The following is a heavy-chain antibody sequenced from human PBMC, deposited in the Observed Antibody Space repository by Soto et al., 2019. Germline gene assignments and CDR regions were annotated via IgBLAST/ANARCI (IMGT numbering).Heavy chain of an antibody. J-gene: IGHJ5*02. V-gene: IGHV1-8*01. Sequence: QVQLVQSGAEVKKPGASVKVSCKASGYMFTNYDINWVRQATGQGLEWMGWLSTGSGNTGSPQRFQGRVTMTRTTATNTAYMELSSLRSEDTAVYYCARRALTGHWFDPFGQGTLVTVSS. D-gene: IGHD3-9*01. CDR3: ARRALTGHWFDP. CDR1: GYMFTNYD. CDR2: LSTGSGNT.